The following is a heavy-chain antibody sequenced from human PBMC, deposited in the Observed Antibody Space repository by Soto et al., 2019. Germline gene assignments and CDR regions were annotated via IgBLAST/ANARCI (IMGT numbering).Heavy chain of an antibody. V-gene: IGHV3-11*03. CDR2: ISSSSSYT. D-gene: IGHD3-22*01. Sequence: GGSLRLSCAASGFTFSDYYMSWIRQAPGKGLEWVSYISSSSSYTNYADSVKGRFTISRDNAKNSLYLQMNSLRAEDTAVYYCATYYYDSSGYYYEVSFDYWGQGTLVTVSS. CDR1: GFTFSDYY. CDR3: ATYYYDSSGYYYEVSFDY. J-gene: IGHJ4*02.